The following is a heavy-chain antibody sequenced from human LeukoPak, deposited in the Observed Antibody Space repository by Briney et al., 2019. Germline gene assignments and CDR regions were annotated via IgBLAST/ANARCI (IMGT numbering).Heavy chain of an antibody. CDR3: ARDSGSYLSYFDY. CDR1: GFTFSSYG. CDR2: IWYDGSNK. J-gene: IGHJ4*02. D-gene: IGHD1-26*01. Sequence: GGSLRLSCAASGFTFSSYGMHWVRQAPGKGLEWVAVIWYDGSNKYYADSVKGRFTISRDNSKNTLYPQMNSLRAEDTAVYYCARDSGSYLSYFDYWGQGTLVTVSS. V-gene: IGHV3-33*01.